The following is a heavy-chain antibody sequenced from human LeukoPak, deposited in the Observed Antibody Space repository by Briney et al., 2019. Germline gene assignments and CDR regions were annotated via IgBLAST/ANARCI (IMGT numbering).Heavy chain of an antibody. CDR3: ARFVAVAGTLWFDP. CDR2: IYTSGST. D-gene: IGHD6-19*01. CDR1: GGSISSYY. V-gene: IGHV4-4*07. Sequence: SETLSLTCTVSGGSISSYYWSWIRQPAGKGLEWIGRIYTSGSTNYNPSLKSRVTMSVDTSKNQFSLELDPVTPADTAVYYCARFVAVAGTLWFDPWGQGTLVTVSS. J-gene: IGHJ5*02.